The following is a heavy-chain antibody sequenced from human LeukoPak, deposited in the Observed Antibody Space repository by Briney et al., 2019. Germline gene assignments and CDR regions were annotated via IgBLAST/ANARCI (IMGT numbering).Heavy chain of an antibody. CDR2: IYPDSGGT. J-gene: IGHJ1*01. V-gene: IGHV1-2*02. CDR3: ERDRSDHYLDS. Sequence: AASVKVSCKASGYTFTDCYMHWMWQAPGHGLEWMGWIYPDSGGTNSAQKFQGRVTMTRDTSISTAYMGLSRLTSDDTAVHYCERDRSDHYLDSWGQGTLVTVSS. D-gene: IGHD3-22*01. CDR1: GYTFTDCY.